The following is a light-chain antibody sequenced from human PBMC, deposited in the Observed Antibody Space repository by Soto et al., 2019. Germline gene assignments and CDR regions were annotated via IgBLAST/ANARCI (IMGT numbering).Light chain of an antibody. V-gene: IGKV1-39*01. CDR2: DAS. J-gene: IGKJ4*01. CDR3: QQSFASPPLP. Sequence: DIQMTQSPSSLSASVGDRVTITCRASQYISRYLNWYQKKPGKAPKLLIYDASTLQSGVPPRFSGSGSGSDFSLTISSLQPEDFATYYCQQSFASPPLPFGGGTKVDIK. CDR1: QYISRY.